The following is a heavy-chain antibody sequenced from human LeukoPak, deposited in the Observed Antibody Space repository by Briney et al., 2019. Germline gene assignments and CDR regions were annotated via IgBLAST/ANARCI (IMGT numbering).Heavy chain of an antibody. CDR2: ISGSGGST. CDR3: AKDVRGYYRPFDY. Sequence: GGSLRLSCAASGFTFSHYAMSWVRQAPGKGLEWVSAISGSGGSTYYADSVEGRFTISRDNSKDTLYLQVNSLRAEDTALYYCAKDVRGYYRPFDYWGQGTLVTDSS. CDR1: GFTFSHYA. J-gene: IGHJ4*02. V-gene: IGHV3-23*01. D-gene: IGHD3-22*01.